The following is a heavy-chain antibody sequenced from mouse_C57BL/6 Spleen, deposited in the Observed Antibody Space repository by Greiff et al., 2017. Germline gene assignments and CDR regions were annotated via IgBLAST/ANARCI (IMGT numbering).Heavy chain of an antibody. V-gene: IGHV1-42*01. D-gene: IGHD2-13*01. CDR1: GYSFTGYY. CDR2: INPSTGGT. J-gene: IGHJ3*01. CDR3: ARKDYSAWFAY. Sequence: EVQLQESGPELVKPGASVKISCKASGYSFTGYYMNWVKQSPEKSLEWIGEINPSTGGTTYNQKFKAKATLTVDKSSSTAYMQLKSLTSEDSAVYYCARKDYSAWFAYWGQGTLVTVSA.